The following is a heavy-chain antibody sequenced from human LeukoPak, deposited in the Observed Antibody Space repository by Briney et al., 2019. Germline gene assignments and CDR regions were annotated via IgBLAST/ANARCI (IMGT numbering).Heavy chain of an antibody. CDR2: IIGGAGST. D-gene: IGHD2-2*01. Sequence: GGTLRLSCAASGFTFSNYGMSWVRQAPGKGLEWVSGIIGGAGSTYYADSVKGRFTISRDNSKNTLYLQMNSLRAEDTAVYYCAHGSMYQLDYWGQGTLVTVSS. V-gene: IGHV3-23*01. CDR1: GFTFSNYG. J-gene: IGHJ4*02. CDR3: AHGSMYQLDY.